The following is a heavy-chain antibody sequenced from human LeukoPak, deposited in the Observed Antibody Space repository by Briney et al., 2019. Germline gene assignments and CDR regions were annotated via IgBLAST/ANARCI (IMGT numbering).Heavy chain of an antibody. Sequence: PGGSLRLSCAASGFIFSRYGLTWVRQAPGKGLQWVSFIDGGSDTIYYADSVRGQFTISRDDAKNSLYLQMNSLRVEDTATYYCARDDVYSGHDFDYWGQGTPVTVSS. V-gene: IGHV3-48*01. CDR2: IDGGSDTI. D-gene: IGHD5-12*01. J-gene: IGHJ4*02. CDR1: GFIFSRYG. CDR3: ARDDVYSGHDFDY.